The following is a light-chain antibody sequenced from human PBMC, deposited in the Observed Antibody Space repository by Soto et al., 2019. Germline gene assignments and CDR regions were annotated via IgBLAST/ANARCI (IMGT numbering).Light chain of an antibody. CDR2: WAS. V-gene: IGKV4-1*01. CDR1: QSVLYSSNTKNY. Sequence: DIVMTQSPDSLAVSLGERATINCKSSQSVLYSSNTKNYLAWYQQKPGQPPKLLIYWASTRESCVPDRFSGSGSGTDFTLTVSSVQAGDVAVYYCQQYYSTPPRFGQGTKVEIK. CDR3: QQYYSTPPR. J-gene: IGKJ1*01.